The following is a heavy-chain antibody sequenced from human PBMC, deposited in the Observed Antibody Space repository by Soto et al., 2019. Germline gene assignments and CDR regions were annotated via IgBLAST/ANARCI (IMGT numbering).Heavy chain of an antibody. CDR2: INDSGTT. J-gene: IGHJ6*02. Sequence: SETLSLTCAIYGGSFSGFYWCWIRQPPGKGLEWVGEINDSGTTNYNPSLKRRVTISAGTPKTHFSLRLTSVTAADTAVYYCARETSQNVYSHYGMDVWGQGTTVTVSS. V-gene: IGHV4-34*01. CDR1: GGSFSGFY. CDR3: ARETSQNVYSHYGMDV.